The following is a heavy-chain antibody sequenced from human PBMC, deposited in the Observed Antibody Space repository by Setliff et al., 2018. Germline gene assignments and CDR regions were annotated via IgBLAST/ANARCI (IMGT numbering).Heavy chain of an antibody. D-gene: IGHD3-22*01. CDR1: GYTFTRNG. Sequence: ASVKVSCKASGYTFTRNGINWVRQAPGQGLEWMGWISVYNGNTHYAQKFQGRVTMTTDTSTTTAYMDLRSLRSDDTAVYYCASSVDYYDRSGYPYAMDVCGQGTTVTVSS. J-gene: IGHJ6*02. CDR3: ASSVDYYDRSGYPYAMDV. V-gene: IGHV1-18*01. CDR2: ISVYNGNT.